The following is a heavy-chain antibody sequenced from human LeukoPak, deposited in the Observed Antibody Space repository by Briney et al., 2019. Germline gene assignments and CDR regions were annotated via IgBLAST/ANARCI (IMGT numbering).Heavy chain of an antibody. CDR1: GFTFSSYS. CDR3: AGETSKSYNWFDP. CDR2: ISSTSSTI. J-gene: IGHJ5*02. Sequence: PGGSLRLSCAASGFTFSSYSMNWVRQAPGKGLEWVSYISSTSSTIYYADSVKGRFTISRDNAKNSLYLQMNSLRAEDTAMYYCAGETSKSYNWFDPWGQGTLVTVSS. V-gene: IGHV3-48*04. D-gene: IGHD3-16*02.